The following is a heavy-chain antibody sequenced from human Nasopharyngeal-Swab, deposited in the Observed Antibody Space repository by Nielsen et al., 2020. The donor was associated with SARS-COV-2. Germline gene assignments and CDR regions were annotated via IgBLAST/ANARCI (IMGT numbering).Heavy chain of an antibody. CDR1: GYTFTIYG. V-gene: IGHV1-18*01. CDR3: ATRPVAGFFDY. J-gene: IGHJ4*02. Sequence: ASVKVSCKASGYTFTIYGITWVRQAPGQGLEWMGWISAYNGNTNYAQKLQGRVTMTTDTSTSTAYMELRSLRSDDTAVYYCATRPVAGFFDYWGQGTLVTVSS. CDR2: ISAYNGNT. D-gene: IGHD6-19*01.